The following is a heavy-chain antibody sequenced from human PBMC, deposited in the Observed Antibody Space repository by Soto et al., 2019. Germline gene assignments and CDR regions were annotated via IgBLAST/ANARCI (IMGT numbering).Heavy chain of an antibody. V-gene: IGHV1-69*13. J-gene: IGHJ6*02. Sequence: GASVKVSCKASGGTFSSYAISWVRQAPGQGLEWMGGIIPIFGTANYAQKFQGRVTITADESTSTAYMELSSLRSEDTAVYYCAREQGERGIVVVPAAIRPYYYYGMDVWGQGTTVTVSS. CDR3: AREQGERGIVVVPAAIRPYYYYGMDV. CDR2: IIPIFGTA. D-gene: IGHD2-2*02. CDR1: GGTFSSYA.